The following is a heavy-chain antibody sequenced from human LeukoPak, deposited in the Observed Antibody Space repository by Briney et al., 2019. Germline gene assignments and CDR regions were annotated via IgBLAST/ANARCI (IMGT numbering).Heavy chain of an antibody. CDR2: IIPIFGTA. D-gene: IGHD1-1*01. Sequence: SVKVSCKASGGTFSSYAISWVRQAPGQGLEWMGGIIPIFGTANYAQKFQGRVTITADKSTSTAYMELSSLRSEDTAVYYCARAPLEPPDYYYYYYMDVWGKGTTVTVSS. V-gene: IGHV1-69*06. CDR3: ARAPLEPPDYYYYYYMDV. J-gene: IGHJ6*03. CDR1: GGTFSSYA.